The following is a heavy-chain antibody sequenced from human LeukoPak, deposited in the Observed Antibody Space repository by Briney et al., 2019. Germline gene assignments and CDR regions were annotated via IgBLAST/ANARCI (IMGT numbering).Heavy chain of an antibody. CDR1: GFPFSDYG. J-gene: IGHJ4*02. CDR3: AKVRWGSDNALDS. V-gene: IGHV3-30*18. Sequence: PGTSLRLSCAASGFPFSDYGMYWVRQAPGKGLEWLAVISHDGSNKYYGDSVKGRITISRDNSMNTLYLQMNSLRAEDTAVYYCAKVRWGSDNALDSWGQGTLVTGSS. CDR2: ISHDGSNK. D-gene: IGHD3-16*01.